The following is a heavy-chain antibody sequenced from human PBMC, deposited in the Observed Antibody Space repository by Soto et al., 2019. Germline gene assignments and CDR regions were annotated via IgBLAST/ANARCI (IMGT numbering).Heavy chain of an antibody. V-gene: IGHV3-23*01. CDR1: GFTFSSYA. J-gene: IGHJ4*01. CDR3: AKDYYDSSGYFWFFDY. D-gene: IGHD3-22*01. Sequence: PGGSLRLSCAASGFTFSSYAMSWVRQAPGKGLEWVSAISGSGGSTYYADSVKGRFTISRDNSKNTLYLQMNSLRAEDTAVYYCAKDYYDSSGYFWFFDYWGQGTLVTVPQ. CDR2: ISGSGGST.